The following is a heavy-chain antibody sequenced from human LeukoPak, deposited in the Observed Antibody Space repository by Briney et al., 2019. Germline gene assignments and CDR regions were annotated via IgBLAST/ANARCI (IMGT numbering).Heavy chain of an antibody. CDR1: GYTFTGYY. Sequence: GASVKVSCKASGYTFTGYYMHWVRQAPGQGLEWMGWINPNSGGTNYAQKFQGWVTMTRDTSISTAYMELSRLRSEDTAVYYCARVGEWYQLLYLEAYYYYGMDVWGQGTTVTVSS. CDR3: ARVGEWYQLLYLEAYYYYGMDV. J-gene: IGHJ6*02. V-gene: IGHV1-2*04. CDR2: INPNSGGT. D-gene: IGHD2-2*02.